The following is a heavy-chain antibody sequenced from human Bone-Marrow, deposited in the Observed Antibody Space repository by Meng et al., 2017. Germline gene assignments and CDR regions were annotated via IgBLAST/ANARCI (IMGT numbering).Heavy chain of an antibody. D-gene: IGHD2/OR15-2a*01. J-gene: IGHJ5*02. CDR3: ARDSFYYNWFDP. CDR1: GGTFSSYA. V-gene: IGHV1-69*05. CDR2: IIPIFGTA. Sequence: SVKVSCKAFGGTFSSYAISWVRQAPGQGLEWMGGIIPIFGTANYAQKFQGRVTITTDESTSTAYMELSSLRSEDTAVYYCARDSFYYNWFDPWGQGTLVTVSS.